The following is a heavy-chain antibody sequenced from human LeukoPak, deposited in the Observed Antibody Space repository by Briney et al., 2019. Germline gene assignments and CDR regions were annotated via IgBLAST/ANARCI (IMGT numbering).Heavy chain of an antibody. CDR1: GFTFSSYG. Sequence: PGGSLRLSCAASGFTFSSYGMHWVRQAPGKGLEWVAFIRYDGSNKYYADSVKGRFTISRDNSKNTLYLQMNSLRAEDTAVYYCAKTTVTPRGLDYWGQGTLVTASS. CDR3: AKTTVTPRGLDY. V-gene: IGHV3-30*02. D-gene: IGHD4-17*01. J-gene: IGHJ4*02. CDR2: IRYDGSNK.